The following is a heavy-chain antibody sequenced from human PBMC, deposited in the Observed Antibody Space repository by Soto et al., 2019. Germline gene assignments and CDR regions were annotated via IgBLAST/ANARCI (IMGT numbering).Heavy chain of an antibody. D-gene: IGHD3-10*01. J-gene: IGHJ5*02. CDR2: IYYSGST. V-gene: IGHV4-31*03. Sequence: QVQLQESGPGLVKPSQTLSLTCPVSVGSISSGGYYWSWIRQHPGKGLEWIVYIYYSGSTYYNPSLKSRVTTYLDTSKNQFSLKLSSVTATDTAVYYCERVLWPNNWFDPWGQGTLVTVSS. CDR3: ERVLWPNNWFDP. CDR1: VGSISSGGYY.